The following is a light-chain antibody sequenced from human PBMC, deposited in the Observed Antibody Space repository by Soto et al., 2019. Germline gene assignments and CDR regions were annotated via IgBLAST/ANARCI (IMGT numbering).Light chain of an antibody. CDR1: QSVGSN. J-gene: IGKJ5*01. CDR3: QQYNNWS. CDR2: AAS. Sequence: EMVMTQSPATLSVSPGERATLCCRASQSVGSNLAWYQQKPGQAPRLLIYAASTRATGIPARFSGSGSGTEFTLTISSLQSEDFAVYYCQQYNNWSFGQGTRLEIK. V-gene: IGKV3-15*01.